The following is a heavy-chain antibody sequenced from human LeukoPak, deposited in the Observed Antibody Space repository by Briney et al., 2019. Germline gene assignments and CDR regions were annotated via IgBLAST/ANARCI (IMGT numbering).Heavy chain of an antibody. V-gene: IGHV4-4*09. Sequence: PSETLSLTCTVSGGSISSYYWSWIRQPPGKGLEWIGYIYTSGSTNYNPSLKSRVTISVDTSKNQFSLKLSSVTAADTAVYYCARHKEAVFGRYGEFWGQGTLVTVSS. D-gene: IGHD7-27*01. CDR2: IYTSGST. J-gene: IGHJ4*02. CDR1: GGSISSYY. CDR3: ARHKEAVFGRYGEF.